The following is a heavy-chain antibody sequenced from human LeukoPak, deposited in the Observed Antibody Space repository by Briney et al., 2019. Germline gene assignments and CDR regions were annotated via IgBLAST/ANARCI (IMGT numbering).Heavy chain of an antibody. Sequence: PGGSLRLSCAASGFTVSNNYMSWVRQAPGEGLEWVSVIYSGGSTYYADSVKGRFTISRHSSKNTLYLQMNSLRAEDTAVYYCARGYYYDSSGYSSDAFDIWGQGTMVTVSS. CDR1: GFTVSNNY. J-gene: IGHJ3*02. D-gene: IGHD3-22*01. V-gene: IGHV3-53*04. CDR2: IYSGGST. CDR3: ARGYYYDSSGYSSDAFDI.